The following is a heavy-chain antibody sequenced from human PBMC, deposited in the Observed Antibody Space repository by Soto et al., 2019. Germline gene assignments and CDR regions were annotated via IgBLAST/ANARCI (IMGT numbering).Heavy chain of an antibody. CDR2: INHSGST. Sequence: QVQLQQWGAGLLKPSETLSLTCAVYGGSFSGYYWSWIRQPPGKGLEWIGEINHSGSTNYNPSLKSRVIISVDTSKNQFSRKLSSVTAADTAVYYCARERGVLLWFGESRAFDIWGQGTMVTVSS. CDR1: GGSFSGYY. V-gene: IGHV4-34*01. CDR3: ARERGVLLWFGESRAFDI. J-gene: IGHJ3*02. D-gene: IGHD3-10*01.